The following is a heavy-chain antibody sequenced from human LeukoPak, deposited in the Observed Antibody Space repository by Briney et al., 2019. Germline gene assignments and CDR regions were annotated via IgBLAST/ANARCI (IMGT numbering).Heavy chain of an antibody. V-gene: IGHV2-5*02. CDR2: IYWDDDK. Sequence: SGPTLVKPTQTLTLTCTFSGFSLSTSGVGVGWIRQPPGKALEWLALIYWDDDKRYNPSLKRRLTITKDTSKNQVVLTLTNMDPVDTATYYCAHRIHDNIGYWDQGTFDVWGQGTMVTVSS. CDR1: GFSLSTSGVG. D-gene: IGHD3-22*01. CDR3: AHRIHDNIGYWDQGTFDV. J-gene: IGHJ3*01.